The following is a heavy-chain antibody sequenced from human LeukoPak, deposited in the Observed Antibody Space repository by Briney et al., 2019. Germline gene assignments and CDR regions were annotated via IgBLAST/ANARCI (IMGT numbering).Heavy chain of an antibody. CDR2: VTSDGVT. V-gene: IGHV3-74*01. D-gene: IGHD3-22*01. J-gene: IGHJ4*02. Sequence: GGSLRLSCAASGFTFSNDWLHWVRQAPGEGLVWVSRVTSDGVTSYADSVKGRFAMSRDNAKNTLYLQMNSLRAEDTAVYYCAKKGYYDGSGYYMYYFDHWGQGTLVTVSS. CDR3: AKKGYYDGSGYYMYYFDH. CDR1: GFTFSNDW.